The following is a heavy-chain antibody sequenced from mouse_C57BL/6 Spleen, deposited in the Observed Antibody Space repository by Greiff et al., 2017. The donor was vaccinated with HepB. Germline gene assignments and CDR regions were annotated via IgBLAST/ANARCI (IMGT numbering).Heavy chain of an antibody. V-gene: IGHV1-53*01. CDR1: GYTFTSYW. CDR2: INPSNGGT. D-gene: IGHD2-1*01. Sequence: QVHVKQSGTELVKPGASVKLSCKASGYTFTSYWMHWVKQRPGQGLEWIGNINPSNGGTNYNEKFKSKATLTVDKSSSTAYMQLSSLTSEDSAVYYCARDSYYGNYAMDYWGQGTSVTVSS. J-gene: IGHJ4*01. CDR3: ARDSYYGNYAMDY.